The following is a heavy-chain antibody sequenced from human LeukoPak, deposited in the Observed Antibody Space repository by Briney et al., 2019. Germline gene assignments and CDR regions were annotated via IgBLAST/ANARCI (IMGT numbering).Heavy chain of an antibody. CDR2: IRTNTHNYAT. CDR1: GFIFSDST. D-gene: IGHD4-17*01. V-gene: IGHV3-73*01. J-gene: IGHJ4*02. Sequence: GGSLKLSCAVSGFIFSDSTIHWVRQASGKGLEWLGRIRTNTHNYATAYAASLEGRFTIFRDDSHNMAYLQLNSLKTEDTALYYCSRRGDYDFDYWGQGTLVTVSS. CDR3: SRRGDYDFDY.